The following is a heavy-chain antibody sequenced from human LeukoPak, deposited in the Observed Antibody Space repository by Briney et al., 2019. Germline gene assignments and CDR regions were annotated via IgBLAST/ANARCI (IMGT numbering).Heavy chain of an antibody. V-gene: IGHV4-59*04. CDR1: GGSISGYY. CDR3: ARKQWLVAYFFDY. CDR2: IYYSGNT. Sequence: SETLSLICDVYGGSISGYYWTWIRQPPGKGLEWIGSIYYSGNTYYNPSLKSRVTMSVDTSKNQFSLRLSSVTAADTAVYYCARKQWLVAYFFDYWGQGTLVTVSS. J-gene: IGHJ4*02. D-gene: IGHD6-19*01.